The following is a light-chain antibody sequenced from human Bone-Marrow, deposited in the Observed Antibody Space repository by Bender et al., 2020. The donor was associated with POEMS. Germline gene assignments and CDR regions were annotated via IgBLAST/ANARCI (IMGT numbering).Light chain of an antibody. CDR2: EAT. CDR1: SSNVGTYNL. CDR3: CSYAASDTFL. V-gene: IGLV2-23*02. Sequence: QSALTQPASVSGSPGQSITISCTGTSSNVGTYNLVSWYQQYPDKAPKLMIYEATQRPSGVSNRFSGSKSGNTASLTISEIQADDEAFYYCCSYAASDTFLFGGGTKVTVL. J-gene: IGLJ2*01.